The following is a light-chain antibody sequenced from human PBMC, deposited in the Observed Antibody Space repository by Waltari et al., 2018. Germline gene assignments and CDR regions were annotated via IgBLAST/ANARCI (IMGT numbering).Light chain of an antibody. CDR2: KAS. CDR1: QGISSW. J-gene: IGKJ1*01. CDR3: QQYNTFPWT. Sequence: DIQMTQSPSTLSASVGDRVTITCRASQGISSWLAWYQQKPGKAPNLLIYKASALESGVPSRFSGSGSGTDCTLTISSLQPDDFATYYCQQYNTFPWTFGQGTKVEIK. V-gene: IGKV1-5*03.